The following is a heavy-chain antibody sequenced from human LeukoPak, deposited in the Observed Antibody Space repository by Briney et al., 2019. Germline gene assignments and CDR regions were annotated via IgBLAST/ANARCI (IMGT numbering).Heavy chain of an antibody. J-gene: IGHJ4*02. Sequence: GGSLRLSCTVSGITFRTSSFNWVRQVPGKGLEWVSSISSRGTYMYYSDSVEGRFTISRDNAKNAVFLQMDSLRAEDTAVYFCAKELGNADSYGNVPLGHWGQGTLVIVSS. CDR1: GITFRTSS. V-gene: IGHV3-21*01. D-gene: IGHD1-26*01. CDR2: ISSRGTYM. CDR3: AKELGNADSYGNVPLGH.